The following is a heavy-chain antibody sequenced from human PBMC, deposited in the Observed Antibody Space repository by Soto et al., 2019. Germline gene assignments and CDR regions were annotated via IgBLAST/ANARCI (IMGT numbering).Heavy chain of an antibody. J-gene: IGHJ5*02. CDR2: IYSGGST. Sequence: EVQLVESGGGLVQPGGSLRLSCAASGFTVSSKYMSWVRQAPGKGLEWVSVIYSGGSTYYADSVKGRFTISRDNSKNTLYLQMNSLRAEDTAVYICAIVGNYDLWGWFDPWGQGTLVTVSS. D-gene: IGHD4-4*01. V-gene: IGHV3-66*01. CDR1: GFTVSSKY. CDR3: AIVGNYDLWGWFDP.